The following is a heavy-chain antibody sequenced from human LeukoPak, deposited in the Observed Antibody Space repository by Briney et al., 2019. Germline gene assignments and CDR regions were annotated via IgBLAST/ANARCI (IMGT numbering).Heavy chain of an antibody. CDR2: IRDSGST. D-gene: IGHD4-17*01. CDR3: ARDHDYAFDN. Sequence: GGSLRLSCAASGFTFSAYPTNWVRQAPGKGLEWISHIRDSGSTDYADSVKGRFTISRDNAKSSLYLQLNSLRAEDTAVYFCARDHDYAFDNWGQGTLVAVSS. V-gene: IGHV3-48*01. CDR1: GFTFSAYP. J-gene: IGHJ4*02.